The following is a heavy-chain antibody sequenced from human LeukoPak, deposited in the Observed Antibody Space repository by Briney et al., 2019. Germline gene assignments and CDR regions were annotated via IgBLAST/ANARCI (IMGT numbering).Heavy chain of an antibody. Sequence: ASVKVSCKASGYTFTGYYMHWVRQDPGQGLEWMGWINPNSGGTNYAQKFQGRVTMTRDTSISTAYMELSRLRSDDTAVYYCAREYYDSSGPILLDYWGQGTLVTVSS. CDR1: GYTFTGYY. D-gene: IGHD3-22*01. CDR2: INPNSGGT. CDR3: AREYYDSSGPILLDY. J-gene: IGHJ4*02. V-gene: IGHV1-2*02.